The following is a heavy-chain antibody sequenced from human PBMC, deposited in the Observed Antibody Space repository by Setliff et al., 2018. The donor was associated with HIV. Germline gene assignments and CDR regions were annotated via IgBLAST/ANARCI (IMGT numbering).Heavy chain of an antibody. V-gene: IGHV4-30-2*01. CDR2: IYHTGNT. J-gene: IGHJ4*02. CDR3: ARVLLSGDFYFDY. D-gene: IGHD2-15*01. Sequence: SETLSPTCAVSGGSISSGGYSWSWIRQAPGKGLEWIGYIYHTGNTYYNPSLRSRVTISIDMSKNQFSLKLSSVTAADTAVYYCARVLLSGDFYFDYWGQGTMVTVSS. CDR1: GGSISSGGYS.